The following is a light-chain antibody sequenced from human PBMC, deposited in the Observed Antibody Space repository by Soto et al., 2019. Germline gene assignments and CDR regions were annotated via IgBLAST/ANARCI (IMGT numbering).Light chain of an antibody. CDR2: GAS. J-gene: IGKJ1*01. Sequence: EIVLTQSPGTLSVSPEERATLSCRASQSVSSKLAWYQQKPGQAPRLLFYGASTGATGIPARFSGSGSETEFTLSISSLHSEDFAVYYCQQYNNWPGPFGQGTKVDSK. CDR1: QSVSSK. CDR3: QQYNNWPGP. V-gene: IGKV3-15*01.